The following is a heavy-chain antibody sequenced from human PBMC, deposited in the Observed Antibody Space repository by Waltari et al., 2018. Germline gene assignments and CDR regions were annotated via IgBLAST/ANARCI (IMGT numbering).Heavy chain of an antibody. Sequence: QVQLVQSGAEVKKPGSSVKVSCKASGGTFSSYAISWVRQAPGQGLEWMGGIIPIFGTANYAQKFQGRVTITADESTRTAYMEVGSLRSEDTAVYYCARVGGKNNYDFWSGYYDYWGQGTLVTVSS. V-gene: IGHV1-69*01. D-gene: IGHD3-3*01. CDR1: GGTFSSYA. CDR3: ARVGGKNNYDFWSGYYDY. CDR2: IIPIFGTA. J-gene: IGHJ4*02.